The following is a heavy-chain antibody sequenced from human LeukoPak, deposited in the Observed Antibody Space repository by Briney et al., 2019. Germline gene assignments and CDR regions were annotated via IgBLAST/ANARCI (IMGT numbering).Heavy chain of an antibody. CDR3: ATDRGTY. Sequence: PGGSLRLSCVASGFTFSNSWMTWVRQAPGKGLEWVALIKEGGRETFYMDSVRGRFIISRDDVKNSVYLQIHSLTAEDTALYYCATDRGTYWGQGTLVIVSS. D-gene: IGHD3-10*01. CDR1: GFTFSNSW. V-gene: IGHV3-7*03. J-gene: IGHJ4*02. CDR2: IKEGGRET.